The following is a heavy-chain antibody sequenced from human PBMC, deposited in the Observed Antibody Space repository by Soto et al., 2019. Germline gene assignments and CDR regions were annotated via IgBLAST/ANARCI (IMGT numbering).Heavy chain of an antibody. CDR3: ARDKVDGFGELVAFDI. CDR2: INPNSGGT. D-gene: IGHD3-10*01. Sequence: ASVTGSCKASGYTLTGDYVGWVRQAPGQGLEWMGWINPNSGGTNYAQKFQGWVTMTRDTSISTAYMELSRLRSDDTAVYYCARDKVDGFGELVAFDIWGQGTMVTVSS. CDR1: GYTLTGDY. V-gene: IGHV1-2*04. J-gene: IGHJ3*02.